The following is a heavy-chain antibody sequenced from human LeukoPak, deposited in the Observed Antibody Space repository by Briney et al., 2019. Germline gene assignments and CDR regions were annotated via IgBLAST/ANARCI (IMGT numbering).Heavy chain of an antibody. Sequence: GESLKISCKGSGYSFTSYWIGWVRQMPGKGLEWMGIIYPGDSDTRYSPSFQGQVTISADKSISTAYLQWSSLKASDTAMYYCARQMPYCSSTSCFIDYWGQGTLVTVSS. CDR1: GYSFTSYW. CDR3: ARQMPYCSSTSCFIDY. V-gene: IGHV5-51*01. J-gene: IGHJ4*02. D-gene: IGHD2-2*01. CDR2: IYPGDSDT.